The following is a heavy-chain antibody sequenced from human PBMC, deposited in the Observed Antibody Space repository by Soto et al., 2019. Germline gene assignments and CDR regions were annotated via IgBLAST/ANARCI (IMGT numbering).Heavy chain of an antibody. V-gene: IGHV1-69*13. CDR2: IIPIFGTA. J-gene: IGHJ6*02. Sequence: SVKVPCKASGYTFTSYGICWVRQAPGQVLEWMGGIIPIFGTANYAQKFQGRVTITADESTSTAYMELSSLRSEDTAVYYCASGEYQRLRHYYSGMDVWGQGTTVTVSS. CDR1: GYTFTSYG. D-gene: IGHD6-25*01. CDR3: ASGEYQRLRHYYSGMDV.